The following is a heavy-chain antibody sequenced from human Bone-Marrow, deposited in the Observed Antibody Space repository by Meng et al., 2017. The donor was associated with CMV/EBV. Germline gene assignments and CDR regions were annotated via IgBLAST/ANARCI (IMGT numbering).Heavy chain of an antibody. J-gene: IGHJ3*02. CDR1: GFTVSSNY. V-gene: IGHV3-53*01. D-gene: IGHD3-22*01. CDR2: IYSGGST. CDR3: AKHYYDSSGYYPEAFHI. Sequence: GESLKISCAASGFTVSSNYMSWVRQAPGKGLEWVSVIYSGGSTYYADSVKGRFTISRDNFKNTLHLQMNSLRAEDTAVYYCAKHYYDSSGYYPEAFHIWGQGTMVTVSS.